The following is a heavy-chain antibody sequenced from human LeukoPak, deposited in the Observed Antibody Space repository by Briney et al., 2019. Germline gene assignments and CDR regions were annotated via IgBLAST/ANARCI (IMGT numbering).Heavy chain of an antibody. D-gene: IGHD3-9*01. V-gene: IGHV3-48*03. J-gene: IGHJ4*02. Sequence: GGSLRLSCAASGFTFSSYEMNWVRQAPGKGLEWVSYISSSGSTIYYADCVKGRFTISRDNAKNSLYLQMNSLRAEDTAVYYCARGGLRYFDWLLPDFDYWGQGTLVTVSS. CDR3: ARGGLRYFDWLLPDFDY. CDR2: ISSSGSTI. CDR1: GFTFSSYE.